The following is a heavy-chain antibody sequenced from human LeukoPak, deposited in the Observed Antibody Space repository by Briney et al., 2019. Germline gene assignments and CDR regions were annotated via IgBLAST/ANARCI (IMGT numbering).Heavy chain of an antibody. V-gene: IGHV1-2*06. CDR1: GYTFTGYY. D-gene: IGHD6-19*01. Sequence: GASVKVSCKASGYTFTGYYMHWVRQAPGQGLEWMGRINPNSGGTNYAQKFQGRVTMTRDTSISTAYMVLSRLRSDDTAVYYCARGYSSGWYGFDPWGQGTLVTVSS. J-gene: IGHJ5*02. CDR2: INPNSGGT. CDR3: ARGYSSGWYGFDP.